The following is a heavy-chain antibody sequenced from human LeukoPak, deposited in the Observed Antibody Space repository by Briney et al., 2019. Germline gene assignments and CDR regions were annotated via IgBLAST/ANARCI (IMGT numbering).Heavy chain of an antibody. CDR3: ATNYYGSGSYLSPD. D-gene: IGHD3-10*01. J-gene: IGHJ4*02. CDR1: GFTFSSYS. Sequence: PGGSLRLSCAASGFTFSSYSMNWVRQAPGKGLEWVSSISSSSYIYYADSVKGRFTISRDNAKNSLYLQMNSLRAEDTAVYYCATNYYGSGSYLSPDWGQGTLVTVSS. V-gene: IGHV3-21*01. CDR2: ISSSSYI.